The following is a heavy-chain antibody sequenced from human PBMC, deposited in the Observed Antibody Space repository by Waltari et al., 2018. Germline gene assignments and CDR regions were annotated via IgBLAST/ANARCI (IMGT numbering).Heavy chain of an antibody. J-gene: IGHJ6*03. D-gene: IGHD3-22*01. V-gene: IGHV4-30-4*08. CDR1: GGSISSGDYY. Sequence: QVQLQESGPGLVKPSQTLSLTCTVSGGSISSGDYYWSWIRQPPGKGLEWIGYIYYSGSTYYNPSLKSRVTISVDTSKNQFSLKLSSVTAADTAVYYCARVGGDSSGYYYYYYMDVWGKGTTVTVSS. CDR3: ARVGGDSSGYYYYYYMDV. CDR2: IYYSGST.